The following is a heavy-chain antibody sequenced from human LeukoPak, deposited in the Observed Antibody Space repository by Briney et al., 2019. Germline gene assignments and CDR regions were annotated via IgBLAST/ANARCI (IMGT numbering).Heavy chain of an antibody. V-gene: IGHV4-59*12. J-gene: IGHJ4*02. CDR2: TYYSGST. CDR1: GGSISSYY. CDR3: ARDSIAAAGLFDY. Sequence: SQTLSLTCSVSGGSISSYYWSWVRQPPGKGLEGSGYTYYSGSTNYNPSLKRRVTISVDTSKNQFSLKLSSVTAADTAVYYCARDSIAAAGLFDYWGQGTLVTVS. D-gene: IGHD6-13*01.